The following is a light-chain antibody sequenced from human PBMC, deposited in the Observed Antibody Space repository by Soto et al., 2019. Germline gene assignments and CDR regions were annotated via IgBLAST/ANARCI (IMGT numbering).Light chain of an antibody. Sequence: QLVLTQPPSVSGAPGQRVTISCTGSSSNIGAGFDVHWYQQLPGRAPKLLIYDNNNRPSGVPDRFSGSKSGTSASLAITGLQAEDEADYYCQSYDSSLSAHVFGSGTKLTVL. J-gene: IGLJ1*01. V-gene: IGLV1-40*01. CDR2: DNN. CDR1: SSNIGAGFD. CDR3: QSYDSSLSAHV.